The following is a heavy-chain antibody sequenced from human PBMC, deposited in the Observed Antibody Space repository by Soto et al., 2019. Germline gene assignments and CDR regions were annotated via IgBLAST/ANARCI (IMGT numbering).Heavy chain of an antibody. CDR1: GFTFSSYA. Sequence: EVQLLESGGGLVQPGGSLRLSCVASGFTFSSYAMSWVRQAPGKGLEWVSAISGSGGTTYYADSVKGRFTISRDNSKNTLYLQMKSLRAEDTALYYCARYCVRPNYSGSHYDGMDVWGQGTTVTVSS. V-gene: IGHV3-23*01. CDR2: ISGSGGTT. D-gene: IGHD2-15*01. J-gene: IGHJ6*02. CDR3: ARYCVRPNYSGSHYDGMDV.